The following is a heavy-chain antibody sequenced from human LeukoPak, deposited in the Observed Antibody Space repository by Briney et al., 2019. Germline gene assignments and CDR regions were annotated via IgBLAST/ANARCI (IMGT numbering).Heavy chain of an antibody. D-gene: IGHD4-17*01. J-gene: IGHJ6*03. V-gene: IGHV1-69*13. CDR2: IIPIFDTA. CDR1: GGTFSSYA. Sequence: ASVKVSCKASGGTFSSYAISWVRQAPGQGLEWMGGIIPIFDTATYAQKFQGRVTITADESTSTVYMELSSLRSEDTAMYFCARAGPEADDYGDYRYYYYMDVWGKGTTVTISS. CDR3: ARAGPEADDYGDYRYYYYMDV.